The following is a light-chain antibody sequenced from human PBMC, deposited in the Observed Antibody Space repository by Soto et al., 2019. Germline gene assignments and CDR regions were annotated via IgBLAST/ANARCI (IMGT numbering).Light chain of an antibody. V-gene: IGLV2-23*01. CDR2: EGS. Sequence: QSALTQPASVSGSPGQSITLSCTGTNSDVGTYELVSWYQQHPGRAPKLMISEGSKRPAGVSNGFSGSKSGDTASLTISGLQAEDEANYYCCSYAASSALLVFGGGTKRTVL. CDR1: NSDVGTYEL. CDR3: CSYAASSALLV. J-gene: IGLJ3*02.